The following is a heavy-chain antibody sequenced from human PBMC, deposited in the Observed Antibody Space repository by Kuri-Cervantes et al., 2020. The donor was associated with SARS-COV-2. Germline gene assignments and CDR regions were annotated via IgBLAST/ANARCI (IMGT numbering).Heavy chain of an antibody. J-gene: IGHJ3*02. CDR1: GFTFSDYY. CDR3: TTPDYYDSSGYYPPSFLLDI. CDR2: IKSKTDGGTT. V-gene: IGHV3-15*01. Sequence: GESLKISCAASGFTFSDYYMSWIRQAPGKGLEWVGRIKSKTDGGTTDYAAPVKGRFTISRDDSKNTLYLQMNSLKTEDTAVYYCTTPDYYDSSGYYPPSFLLDIWGQGTMVTVSS. D-gene: IGHD3-22*01.